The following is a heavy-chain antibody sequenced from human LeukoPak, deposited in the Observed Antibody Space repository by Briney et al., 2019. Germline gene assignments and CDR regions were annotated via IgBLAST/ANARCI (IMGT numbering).Heavy chain of an antibody. CDR3: AKVYSSSWYLFDY. V-gene: IGHV3-23*01. D-gene: IGHD6-13*01. CDR1: GFTFSSYA. Sequence: PGGSLRLSCAASGFTFSSYAMTWVRQAPGKGLEWVSSISSSDFSTYYADSAKGRFTISRDNSKNTLYLQMNSLRAEDTALYYCAKVYSSSWYLFDYWGQGTLVTVSS. J-gene: IGHJ4*02. CDR2: ISSSDFST.